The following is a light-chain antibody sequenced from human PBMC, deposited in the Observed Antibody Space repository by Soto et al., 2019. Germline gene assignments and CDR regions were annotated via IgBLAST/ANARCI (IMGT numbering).Light chain of an antibody. J-gene: IGLJ1*01. V-gene: IGLV2-14*01. CDR2: EVS. CDR1: SSDVGGYNY. CDR3: SSYTISRTYV. Sequence: QSVLTQPASVSGSPGQSITISCTGTSSDVGGYNYVSWYQQHPGKAPKLMIYEVSNRPSGVSNRFSGSKSDNTASLTISGLQAEDEADYFCSSYTISRTYVFGTGTKLTVL.